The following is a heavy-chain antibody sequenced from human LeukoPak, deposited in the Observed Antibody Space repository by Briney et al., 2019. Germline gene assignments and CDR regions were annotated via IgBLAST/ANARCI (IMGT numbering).Heavy chain of an antibody. Sequence: GGSLRLSCAASGFTFSSYAMSWVRQAPGKGLEWVSAISGSGGSTYYADSVKGRFTISRDNSKNTLYLQMNSLRAEDTAVYYCTTDIITIFGGAADAFDIWGQGTMVTVSS. D-gene: IGHD3-3*01. J-gene: IGHJ3*02. CDR3: TTDIITIFGGAADAFDI. CDR2: ISGSGGST. V-gene: IGHV3-23*01. CDR1: GFTFSSYA.